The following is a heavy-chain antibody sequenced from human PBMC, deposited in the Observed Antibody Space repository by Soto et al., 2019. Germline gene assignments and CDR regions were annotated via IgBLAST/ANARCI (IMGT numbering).Heavy chain of an antibody. CDR1: GGTFSSYA. Sequence: QVQLGQSGAEVKKPGSSVKVSCKASGGTFSSYAISWVRQAPGQGLEWMGGIIPIFGTANYAQKFQGRVTITADESTSTAYMELSSLRSEDTAVYYCARVELRIEYYYDSSGYFDYWGQGTLVTVSS. D-gene: IGHD3-22*01. V-gene: IGHV1-69*01. CDR2: IIPIFGTA. CDR3: ARVELRIEYYYDSSGYFDY. J-gene: IGHJ4*02.